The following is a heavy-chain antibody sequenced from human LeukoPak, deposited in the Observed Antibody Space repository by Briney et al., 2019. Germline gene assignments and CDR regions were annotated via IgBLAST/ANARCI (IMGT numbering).Heavy chain of an antibody. Sequence: PGGSLRLSCAASGFTFSSYGMHWVRQAPGKGLEWVAFIRYDGSNKYYADSVKGRFTISRDNAKNSLYLQMNSLRAEDTAVYYCARGRHPRGVVVVAATWYYYMDVWGKGTTVTVSS. V-gene: IGHV3-30*02. D-gene: IGHD2-15*01. CDR3: ARGRHPRGVVVVAATWYYYMDV. J-gene: IGHJ6*03. CDR1: GFTFSSYG. CDR2: IRYDGSNK.